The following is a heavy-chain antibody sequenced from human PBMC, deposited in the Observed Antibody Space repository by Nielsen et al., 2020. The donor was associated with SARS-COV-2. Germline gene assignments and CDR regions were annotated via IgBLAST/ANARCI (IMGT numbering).Heavy chain of an antibody. CDR1: GYTFTSYA. Sequence: ASVKVSCKASGYTFTSYAMHWVRQAPGQRLEWMGWINAGNGNTKYSQKFQGRVTITRDTSASTAYMELSSLRSDDTAVYYCARDLPSSSWRHFDYWGQGTLVTVSS. CDR2: INAGNGNT. V-gene: IGHV1-3*01. CDR3: ARDLPSSSWRHFDY. D-gene: IGHD6-13*01. J-gene: IGHJ4*02.